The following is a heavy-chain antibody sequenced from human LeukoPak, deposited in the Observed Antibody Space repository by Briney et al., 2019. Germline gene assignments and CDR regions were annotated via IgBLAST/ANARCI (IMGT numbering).Heavy chain of an antibody. Sequence: GGSLRLSCAASGFTFSSYEMNWVRQAPGKGLEWVSYISSSGSTIYYADSVKGRFTISRGNSKNTLYLQMNSLRAEDTAVYYCAKDYIAVAGTPYYFDYWGQGTLVTVSS. D-gene: IGHD6-19*01. J-gene: IGHJ4*02. CDR1: GFTFSSYE. V-gene: IGHV3-48*03. CDR3: AKDYIAVAGTPYYFDY. CDR2: ISSSGSTI.